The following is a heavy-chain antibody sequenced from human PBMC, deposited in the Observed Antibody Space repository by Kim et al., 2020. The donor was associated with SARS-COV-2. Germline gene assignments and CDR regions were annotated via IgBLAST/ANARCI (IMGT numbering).Heavy chain of an antibody. V-gene: IGHV4-39*01. D-gene: IGHD3-22*01. CDR3: ARQMGITMIVVVISTYFDY. CDR2: IYYSGST. CDR1: GGSISSSSYY. J-gene: IGHJ4*02. Sequence: SETLSLTCTVSGGSISSSSYYWGWIRQPPGKGLEWIGSIYYSGSTYYNPSLKSRVTISVDTSKNQFSLKLSSVTAADTAVYYCARQMGITMIVVVISTYFDYWGQGTLVTVSS.